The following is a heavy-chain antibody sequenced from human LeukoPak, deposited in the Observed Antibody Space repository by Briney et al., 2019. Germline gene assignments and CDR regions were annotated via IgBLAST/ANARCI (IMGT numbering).Heavy chain of an antibody. CDR1: GFTVSSNY. CDR2: MYSGGST. V-gene: IGHV3-66*01. Sequence: PGGSLRLSCAASGFTVSSNYMSWVRQAPGKGLEWVSVMYSGGSTYYADSVKGRFTISRDNSKNTLYLQMNSLRAEDTAVYYCARDTGTTYYYGSGSSDGMDVWGQGTTVTVSS. J-gene: IGHJ6*02. D-gene: IGHD3-10*01. CDR3: ARDTGTTYYYGSGSSDGMDV.